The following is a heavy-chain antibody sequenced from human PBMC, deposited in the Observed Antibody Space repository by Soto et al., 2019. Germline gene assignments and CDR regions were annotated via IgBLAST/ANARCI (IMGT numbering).Heavy chain of an antibody. J-gene: IGHJ6*02. Sequence: EIQLLESGGGLAQPGGSLRLSCTASGFTFSSCAMTWVRQAPGKGLEWVSGISGSGYRTLYADSVKGRFTISRDNSKNTLHLQMSSLRAEDTAVYYCAKGPRYEPYYSMDVWGLGTTVTVSS. CDR2: ISGSGYRT. CDR1: GFTFSSCA. D-gene: IGHD3-16*01. CDR3: AKGPRYEPYYSMDV. V-gene: IGHV3-23*01.